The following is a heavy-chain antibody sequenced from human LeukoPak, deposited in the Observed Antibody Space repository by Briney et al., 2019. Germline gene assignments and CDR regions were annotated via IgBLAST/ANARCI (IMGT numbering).Heavy chain of an antibody. CDR3: VKRSRDGYNSPLDN. V-gene: IGHV3-21*04. Sequence: GGALRLSCAASGFTFSSYSMNWVRQAPGKGLEWVSSISSSSSYIYYADSVKGRFTISRDNTENTLYLQMNSLRAEDTAFYCVKRSRDGYNSPLDNWGQGTLVTVSS. J-gene: IGHJ4*02. CDR1: GFTFSSYS. D-gene: IGHD5-24*01. CDR2: ISSSSSYI.